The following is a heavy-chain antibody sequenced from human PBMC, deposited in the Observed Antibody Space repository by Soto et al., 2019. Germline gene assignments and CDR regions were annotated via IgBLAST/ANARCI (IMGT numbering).Heavy chain of an antibody. CDR1: GGSISSYY. CDR2: IYYSGST. Sequence: SETLSLTCTVSGGSISSYYWSWIRQPPGKGLEWIGYIYYSGSTNYNPSLKSRVTISVDTSKNQFSLKLSSVTAADTAVYYCARDDGSGILLDYWGQGTLVTVSS. CDR3: ARDDGSGILLDY. D-gene: IGHD3-10*01. V-gene: IGHV4-59*01. J-gene: IGHJ4*02.